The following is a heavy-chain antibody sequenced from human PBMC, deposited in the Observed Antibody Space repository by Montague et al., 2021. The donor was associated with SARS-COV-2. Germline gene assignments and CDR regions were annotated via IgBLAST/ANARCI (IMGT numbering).Heavy chain of an antibody. J-gene: IGHJ4*02. CDR2: ISHDGSEE. Sequence: SLRLSCAASGFTFSAYWMTWVRQAPGKGLEWVASISHDGSEENSXDSVKGRFTISRDNAKSSLYLQMNSLRAEDTAVFYCARVVSNGWTFDYWGQGTLVTVSS. D-gene: IGHD6-19*01. V-gene: IGHV3-7*03. CDR1: GFTFSAYW. CDR3: ARVVSNGWTFDY.